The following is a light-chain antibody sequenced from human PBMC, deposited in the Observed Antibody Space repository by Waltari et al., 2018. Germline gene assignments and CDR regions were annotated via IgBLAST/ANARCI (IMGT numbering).Light chain of an antibody. CDR1: QSVSNSY. CDR3: HQYGASQFT. CDR2: GAS. J-gene: IGKJ3*01. V-gene: IGKV3-20*01. Sequence: ENVLTQSPGTLSLSPGERATVSCRASQSVSNSYLAWYQQKPGQGPRLLIYGASSRATGIPDRFSGSGSGTDFTLTISRLEPEDFAVYYCHQYGASQFTFGPGTKVDIK.